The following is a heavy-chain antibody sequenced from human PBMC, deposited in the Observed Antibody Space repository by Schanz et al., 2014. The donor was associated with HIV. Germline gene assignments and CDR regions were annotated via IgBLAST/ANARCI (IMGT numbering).Heavy chain of an antibody. D-gene: IGHD4-4*01. CDR1: GDSISNYY. CDR2: IFGSGGTT. CDR3: TRDEYRDV. V-gene: IGHV4-4*07. J-gene: IGHJ3*01. Sequence: QVQLQESGPGLVKPSETLSLTCNVSGDSISNYYWTWIRQPAGRGLEWIGRIFGSGGTTNYNPSLRSRITISGDTTKNEVSLKLTSVPAADTAVYWCTRDEYRDVWGQGAKVTVSS.